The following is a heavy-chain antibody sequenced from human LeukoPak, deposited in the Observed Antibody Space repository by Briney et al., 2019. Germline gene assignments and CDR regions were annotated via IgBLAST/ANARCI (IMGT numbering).Heavy chain of an antibody. D-gene: IGHD4-23*01. CDR2: IYFSGST. CDR1: GGSISTSNYY. J-gene: IGHJ4*02. CDR3: ASDYGADSGY. Sequence: SETLSLTCTVSGGSISTSNYYWAWIRQPPGKGLEWIGSIYFSGSTYYNPSLKSRVSMSVDTSNNQFSLKVTSVTAADTAVHYCASDYGADSGYWGQGTLVTVSS. V-gene: IGHV4-39*01.